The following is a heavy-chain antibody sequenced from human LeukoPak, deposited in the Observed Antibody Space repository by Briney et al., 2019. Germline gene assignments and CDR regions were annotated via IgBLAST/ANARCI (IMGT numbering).Heavy chain of an antibody. D-gene: IGHD3-3*01. CDR2: INPGDSDT. CDR3: ARLVAFWSGYHMAFYFDY. CDR1: GYSFTSYW. Sequence: GESLKISCKGSGYSFTSYWIGWVRQMPGKRLEWMGIINPGDSDTRYSPSFQGHVTISADKSISTAYLQWSSLKASDTGMYYCARLVAFWSGYHMAFYFDYWGQGTLVTVSS. J-gene: IGHJ4*02. V-gene: IGHV5-51*01.